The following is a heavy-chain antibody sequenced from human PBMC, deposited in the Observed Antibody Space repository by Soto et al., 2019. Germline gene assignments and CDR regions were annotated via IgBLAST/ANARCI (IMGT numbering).Heavy chain of an antibody. CDR2: ISAYNGNT. CDR1: GYTFTSYG. CDR3: ARDDRSALWFGELGWFDP. Sequence: ASVKVSCKASGYTFTSYGISWVRQAPGQGLEWMGWISAYNGNTNYAQKLQGRVTMTTDTSTSTAYMELRSLRSDDTAVYYCARDDRSALWFGELGWFDPWGQGTLVTVSS. V-gene: IGHV1-18*01. J-gene: IGHJ5*02. D-gene: IGHD3-10*01.